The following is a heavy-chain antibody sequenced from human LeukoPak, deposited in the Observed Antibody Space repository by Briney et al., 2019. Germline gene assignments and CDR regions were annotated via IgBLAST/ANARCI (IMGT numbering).Heavy chain of an antibody. CDR2: INYSGST. CDR1: GGSFGGYY. D-gene: IGHD3-10*01. CDR3: ARSPSYYYGSGSYVRSYYYYYMDV. J-gene: IGHJ6*03. Sequence: PSETLSLTCAVYGGSFGGYYWNWILQPPGKGLKCIGYINYSGSTNYNPSLKSRVTISVDTSKNQFSLKLSSVTAADTAVYYCARSPSYYYGSGSYVRSYYYYYMDVWGKGTTVTVSS. V-gene: IGHV4-34*01.